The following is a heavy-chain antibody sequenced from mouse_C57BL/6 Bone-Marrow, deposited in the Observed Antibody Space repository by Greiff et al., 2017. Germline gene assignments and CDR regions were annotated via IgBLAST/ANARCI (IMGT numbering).Heavy chain of an antibody. J-gene: IGHJ4*01. CDR1: GYSFTGYY. CDR3: AREGDYDPMDY. V-gene: IGHV1-42*01. CDR2: INPSTGGT. Sequence: VQLQQSGPELVKPGASVKISCKASGYSFTGYYMNWVKQSPEKSLEWIGEINPSTGGTTYNQKFKATATLTVDKSSSTAYMQLKSLTSEDSAVYYCAREGDYDPMDYWGQGTSVTVSS. D-gene: IGHD2-4*01.